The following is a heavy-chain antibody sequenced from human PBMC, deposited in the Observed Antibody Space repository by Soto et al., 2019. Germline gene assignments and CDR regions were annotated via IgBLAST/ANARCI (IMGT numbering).Heavy chain of an antibody. CDR3: ARLPLRLPHYGGNSLYYYYGMDV. V-gene: IGHV1-69*06. J-gene: IGHJ6*02. D-gene: IGHD4-17*01. Sequence: ASVKVSCKTSGGSFSTYVISWVRQAPGQGLEWMGGIIPFLNEVNYQQKFQGRLTVTADKPTSTAYMELSSLRSEDTAVYYCARLPLRLPHYGGNSLYYYYGMDVWGQGTTVTVSS. CDR2: IIPFLNEV. CDR1: GGSFSTYV.